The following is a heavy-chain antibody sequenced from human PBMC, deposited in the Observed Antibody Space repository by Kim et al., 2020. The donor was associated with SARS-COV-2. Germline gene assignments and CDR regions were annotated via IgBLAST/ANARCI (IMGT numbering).Heavy chain of an antibody. J-gene: IGHJ4*02. V-gene: IGHV7-4-1*02. CDR3: ARGEWEEKFDY. Sequence: PPYAQGFTGRFVFSLDTSVSTAYLQISSLKAEDTAVYYCARGEWEEKFDYWGQGTLVTVSS. CDR2: P. D-gene: IGHD1-26*01.